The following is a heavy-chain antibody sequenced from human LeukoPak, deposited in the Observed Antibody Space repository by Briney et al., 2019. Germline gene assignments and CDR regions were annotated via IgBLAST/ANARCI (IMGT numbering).Heavy chain of an antibody. CDR2: IYPGDSDT. CDR1: GYSFTIYW. D-gene: IGHD4-23*01. Sequence: GESLKISCKRSGYSFTIYWISLVRQMPGKVLEWMGIIYPGDSDTRYSPSFQGQVTISADKSISTAYLQWSSLKASDTAMYYCARAYYGGIAGLDNWGQGTLFTVSS. J-gene: IGHJ4*02. CDR3: ARAYYGGIAGLDN. V-gene: IGHV5-51*01.